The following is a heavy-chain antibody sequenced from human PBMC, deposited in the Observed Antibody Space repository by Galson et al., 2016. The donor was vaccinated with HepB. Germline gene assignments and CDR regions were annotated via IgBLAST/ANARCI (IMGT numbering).Heavy chain of an antibody. CDR2: IFHTGRT. Sequence: ETLSLTCAISGYSISGSNWWSWVRQPPGKGLEWIGEIFHTGRTNYNPSLKSRVTMSIDRSNNHFSLKLSSMTAADTAVYYCVRDVGTDAFDIWGQGTMVTVSS. V-gene: IGHV4-4*02. J-gene: IGHJ3*02. CDR3: VRDVGTDAFDI. D-gene: IGHD2-15*01. CDR1: GYSISGSNW.